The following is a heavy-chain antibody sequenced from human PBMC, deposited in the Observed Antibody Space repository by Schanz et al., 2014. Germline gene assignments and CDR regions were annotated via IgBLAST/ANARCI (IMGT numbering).Heavy chain of an antibody. V-gene: IGHV1-18*04. CDR2: ISAYNGHT. D-gene: IGHD6-19*01. J-gene: IGHJ6*03. CDR1: GYTFTSDS. Sequence: QVQLVQSGAEVKKPGASVKVSCKASGYTFTSDSMHWVRQAPGQGLEWMGWISAYNGHTDYAQKLQGRVTLTTDTSTSTVYMELSSLRSEDTAVYYCARLGTGMAVAGSVIDSYYYYMDVWGEGTTVTVSS. CDR3: ARLGTGMAVAGSVIDSYYYYMDV.